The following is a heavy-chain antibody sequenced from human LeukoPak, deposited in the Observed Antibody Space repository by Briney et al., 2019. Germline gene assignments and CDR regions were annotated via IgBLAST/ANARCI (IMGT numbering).Heavy chain of an antibody. CDR2: IKQDGSEK. Sequence: GGSLRLSCAASGFTFSSYWMSWVRQAPGKGLEWVANIKQDGSEKYYVDSVKGRFTISRDNAKNSLYLQMNSLRAEDTALYYCARDPSGSYSNWFDPWGQGTLVTVSS. CDR1: GFTFSSYW. V-gene: IGHV3-7*03. CDR3: ARDPSGSYSNWFDP. D-gene: IGHD1-26*01. J-gene: IGHJ5*02.